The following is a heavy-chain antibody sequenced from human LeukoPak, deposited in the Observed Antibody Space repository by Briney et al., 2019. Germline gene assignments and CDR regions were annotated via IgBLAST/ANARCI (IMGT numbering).Heavy chain of an antibody. J-gene: IGHJ4*02. V-gene: IGHV4-30-2*01. CDR3: SRENGAFSPFGY. CDR2: IYHSGST. CDR1: GGSISSGGYS. Sequence: SETLSLTCAVSGGSISSGGYSWSWIRQPPGKGLEWIGYIYHSGSTYYNPSLKSRVTMALDKSKNHLSLNLTSVTAADTAVYYCSRENGAFSPFGYWGQGTLVTVPS. D-gene: IGHD2-8*01.